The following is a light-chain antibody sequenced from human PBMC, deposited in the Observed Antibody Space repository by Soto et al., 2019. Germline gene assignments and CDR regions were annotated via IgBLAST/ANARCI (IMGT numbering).Light chain of an antibody. CDR3: QHYGNSPPSVT. J-gene: IGKJ3*01. Sequence: IVFTQSPSTLSLSPGEGAALSCRASQSVSDYLAWYQQKPGQVPRLLIYGASSRATGIPVRFSGSGSGTDFTLTISRLEPEDFAVYYCQHYGNSPPSVTFGPGTKVDIK. V-gene: IGKV3-20*01. CDR2: GAS. CDR1: QSVSDY.